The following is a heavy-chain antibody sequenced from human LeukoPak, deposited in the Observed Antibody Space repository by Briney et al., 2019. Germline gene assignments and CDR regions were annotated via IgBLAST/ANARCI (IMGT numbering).Heavy chain of an antibody. CDR3: AKLTGIVGATSSDY. V-gene: IGHV3-30*18. Sequence: GRSLRLSCTASGFTFSSYGMHWVRQAPGKGLEWVAVISYHGTNKYYADSVKGRFTISRDNSKNTLYLQMNSLRAEDTAVYYCAKLTGIVGATSSDYWGQGTLVTVSS. CDR1: GFTFSSYG. D-gene: IGHD1-26*01. J-gene: IGHJ4*02. CDR2: ISYHGTNK.